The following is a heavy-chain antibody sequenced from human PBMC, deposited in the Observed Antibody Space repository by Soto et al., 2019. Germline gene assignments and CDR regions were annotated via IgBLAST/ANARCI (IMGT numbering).Heavy chain of an antibody. J-gene: IGHJ4*02. V-gene: IGHV3-30*18. CDR2: VSYNGRKE. CDR3: AKDSLRGEVQAALNFDY. Sequence: QVQLVESGGGVVQPGRSVRLSCVASGFTFSYYGMHWVRQAPGKGLEWVAIVSYNGRKEYYADSVKGRFSISRDNSKNTLYIQMNTLRDEDTAVYYCAKDSLRGEVQAALNFDYWGRGTLVTVSS. D-gene: IGHD2-2*01. CDR1: GFTFSYYG.